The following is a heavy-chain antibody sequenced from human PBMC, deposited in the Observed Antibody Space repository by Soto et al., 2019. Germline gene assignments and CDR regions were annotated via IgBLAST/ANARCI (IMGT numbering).Heavy chain of an antibody. Sequence: PSQTLSLTCTVSGGSISSSSYYWGWIRQPPGKGLEWIGSIYYGGSTYYNPSLKSRVTISVDTSKNQFSLKLSSVTAADTAVYYCARDSFYDSGGFHGFDYWSQRTLVTVSS. CDR3: ARDSFYDSGGFHGFDY. J-gene: IGHJ4*02. CDR2: IYYGGST. V-gene: IGHV4-39*07. CDR1: GGSISSSSYY. D-gene: IGHD3-22*01.